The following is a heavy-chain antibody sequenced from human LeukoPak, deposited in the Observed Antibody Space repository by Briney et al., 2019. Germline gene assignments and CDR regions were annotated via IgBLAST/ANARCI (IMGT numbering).Heavy chain of an antibody. CDR1: GFTFSSYA. Sequence: GGSLRLSCAASGFTFSSYAMSWVRQAPGKGLEWVSAVSGSGGSTYYADSVKGRFTISRDNSKNTLYLQMNSLRAEDTAVYYSAKSEYCSSTSCYRSYYYGMDVWGQGTTVTVSS. D-gene: IGHD2-2*01. CDR2: VSGSGGST. V-gene: IGHV3-23*01. J-gene: IGHJ6*02. CDR3: AKSEYCSSTSCYRSYYYGMDV.